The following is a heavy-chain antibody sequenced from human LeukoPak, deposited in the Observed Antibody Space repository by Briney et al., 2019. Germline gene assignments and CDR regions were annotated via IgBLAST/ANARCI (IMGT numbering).Heavy chain of an antibody. D-gene: IGHD6-19*01. CDR1: GLSFSDHY. Sequence: PGGSLRLSCEVSGLSFSDHYMDWVRQAPGKGLEWVARTRNKANTYTTEYAASVKGRFTISRDNAKSSLYLQMNSLRAEDTGLYYCVRDLQWAFDYWGQGTLVTVSS. CDR3: VRDLQWAFDY. CDR2: TRNKANTYTT. J-gene: IGHJ4*02. V-gene: IGHV3-72*01.